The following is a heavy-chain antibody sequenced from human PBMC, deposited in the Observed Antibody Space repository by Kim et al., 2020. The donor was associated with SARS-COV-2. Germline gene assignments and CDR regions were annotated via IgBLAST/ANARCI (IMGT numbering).Heavy chain of an antibody. CDR1: GYSFTSYW. J-gene: IGHJ6*02. CDR2: IYPGDSDT. D-gene: IGHD1-26*01. Sequence: GESLKISCKGSGYSFTSYWIGWVRQMPGKGLEWMGIIYPGDSDTRYSPSFQGQVTISADKSISTAYLQWSSLKASDTAMYYCSKRVIAYCGSYYYYFGMDVWGQGTSVTVSS. V-gene: IGHV5-51*01. CDR3: SKRVIAYCGSYYYYFGMDV.